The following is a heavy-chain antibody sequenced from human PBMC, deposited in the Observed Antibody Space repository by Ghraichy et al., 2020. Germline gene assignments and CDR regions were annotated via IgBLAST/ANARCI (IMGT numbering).Heavy chain of an antibody. D-gene: IGHD3-22*01. Sequence: SQTLSLTCAVYGGSFSGYYWSWIRQPPGKGLEWIGEINHSGSTNYNPSLKSRVTISVDTSKNQFSLKLSSVTAADTAVYYCARNYYDSSRFDYWGQGTLVTFSS. J-gene: IGHJ4*02. CDR3: ARNYYDSSRFDY. V-gene: IGHV4-34*01. CDR1: GGSFSGYY. CDR2: INHSGST.